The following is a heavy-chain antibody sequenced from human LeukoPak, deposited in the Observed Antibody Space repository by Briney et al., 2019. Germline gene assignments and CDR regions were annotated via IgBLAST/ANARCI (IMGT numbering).Heavy chain of an antibody. J-gene: IGHJ4*02. CDR3: AKDNPVLDS. V-gene: IGHV3-30*18. CDR1: GFSFSTFG. CDR2: ISKDETNK. Sequence: PGGSLRLSCAASGFSFSTFGMHWVRQTPGKGLEWVSHISKDETNKYYADSVKGRFTISRDTSKNTLFLQMSSLRVEDTAVYYCAKDNPVLDSWGQGTLVTVSS.